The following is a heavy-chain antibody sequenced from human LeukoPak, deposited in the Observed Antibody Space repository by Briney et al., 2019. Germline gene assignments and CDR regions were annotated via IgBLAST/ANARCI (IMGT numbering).Heavy chain of an antibody. V-gene: IGHV1-46*01. CDR3: ARDSSSWYGSDY. J-gene: IGHJ4*02. CDR1: GYTFTSYY. Sequence: ASVKVSCKASGYTFTSYYMHWVRQAPGQGLEWMGIINHSGGSTSYAQKFQGRVTMTRDTSTSTVYMELSSLRSEDTAVYYCARDSSSWYGSDYWGQGTLVTVSS. D-gene: IGHD6-13*01. CDR2: INHSGGST.